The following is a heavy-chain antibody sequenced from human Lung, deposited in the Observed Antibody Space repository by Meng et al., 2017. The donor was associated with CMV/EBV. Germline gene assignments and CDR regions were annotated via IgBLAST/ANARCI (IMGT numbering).Heavy chain of an antibody. CDR1: GYSFTSYW. CDR3: ARQPNNWFDP. CDR2: IYPGDSDT. Sequence: IAWKVFGYSFTSYWIGWLRQMPGKGLEWMGIIYPGDSDTRYSPSFQGQVTISVDKSISTAYLEWSSLKASDTAMYYCARQPNNWFDPWGQGTLVTVSS. J-gene: IGHJ5*02. V-gene: IGHV5-51*01.